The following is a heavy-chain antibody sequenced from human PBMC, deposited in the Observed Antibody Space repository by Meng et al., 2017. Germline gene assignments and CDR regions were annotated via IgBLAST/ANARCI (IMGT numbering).Heavy chain of an antibody. V-gene: IGHV1-69*02. Sequence: QVSLVEAGGGGDKPGSAGKGSCKASGGTFSSYTISWVRQAPGQGLEWMGRIIPILGIANNAQKFQGRVTITADKSTSTAYMELSSLRSEDTAVYYCASRVAYYYDSSGYYKNWYFDLWGRGTLVTVSS. J-gene: IGHJ2*01. CDR1: GGTFSSYT. CDR2: IIPILGIA. CDR3: ASRVAYYYDSSGYYKNWYFDL. D-gene: IGHD3-22*01.